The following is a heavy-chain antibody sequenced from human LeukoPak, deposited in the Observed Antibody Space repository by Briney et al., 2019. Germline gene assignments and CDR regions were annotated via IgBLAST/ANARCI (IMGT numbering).Heavy chain of an antibody. V-gene: IGHV4-61*02. CDR2: IYPSGNT. CDR1: GDSLSNSRHY. J-gene: IGHJ4*02. Sequence: PSETLSLTCTVSGDSLSNSRHYWSWIRQPAGKALEWIGRIYPSGNTNYNPSLKSRVSISLDTSNNQFSLTLKSVTAADTAMYYCARDGVVNMELDYWGQGTLVTVSS. CDR3: ARDGVVNMELDY. D-gene: IGHD3-3*01.